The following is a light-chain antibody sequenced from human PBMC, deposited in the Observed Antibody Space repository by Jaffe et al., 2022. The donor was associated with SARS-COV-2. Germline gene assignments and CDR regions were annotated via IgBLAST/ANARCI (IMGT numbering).Light chain of an antibody. CDR1: SSDVGGYKY. CDR3: SSYTRSATLV. V-gene: IGLV2-14*03. Sequence: QSALTQPASVSGSPGQSITISCTGTSSDVGGYKYVSWYQHHPGKAPKLMIYDASNRPSGVSDRFSGSKSGNTASLTISGLQAEDEADYFCSSYTRSATLVFGAGTKLTVL. CDR2: DAS. J-gene: IGLJ3*02.